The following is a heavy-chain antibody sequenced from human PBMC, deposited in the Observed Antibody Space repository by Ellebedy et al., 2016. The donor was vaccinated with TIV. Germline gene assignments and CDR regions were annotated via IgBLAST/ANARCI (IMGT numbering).Heavy chain of an antibody. V-gene: IGHV1-3*01. D-gene: IGHD6-13*01. CDR3: ARDRYSSSSILGY. Sequence: ASVTVSCXASRYTFTSYAMHWVRQAPGQRLEWMGWINAGNGNTKYSQKFQGRVTITRDTSASTAYMELSSLRSEDTAVYYCARDRYSSSSILGYWGQGTLVTVSS. CDR2: INAGNGNT. J-gene: IGHJ4*02. CDR1: RYTFTSYA.